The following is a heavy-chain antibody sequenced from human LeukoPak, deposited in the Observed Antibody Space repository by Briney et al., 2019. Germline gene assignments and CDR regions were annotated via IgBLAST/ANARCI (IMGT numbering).Heavy chain of an antibody. CDR3: ARDPKFYDYIWGSYLPDY. V-gene: IGHV1-2*02. CDR1: GYTFTGHY. D-gene: IGHD3-16*02. CDR2: INPNTGGT. J-gene: IGHJ4*02. Sequence: ASVKVSCKASGYTFTGHYMDWVRQAPGHGLEWMGLINPNTGGTFHAQKFQGRVTLTRDSSINIVYMELRRMRSDDTAVYYCARDPKFYDYIWGSYLPDYWGQGTLVTVSS.